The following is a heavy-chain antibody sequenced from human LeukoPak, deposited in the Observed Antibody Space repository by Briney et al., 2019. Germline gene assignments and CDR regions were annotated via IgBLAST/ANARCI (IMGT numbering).Heavy chain of an antibody. CDR3: ARDRRWELNFDY. Sequence: GGSLRLSCAASGFTFSSSAMSWVRQAPGKGLEWVANIKQDGSEKYYVDSVKGRFTISRDNAKNSLYLQMNSLRAEDTAVYYCARDRRWELNFDYWGQGTLVTVSS. J-gene: IGHJ4*02. D-gene: IGHD1-26*01. V-gene: IGHV3-7*01. CDR1: GFTFSSSA. CDR2: IKQDGSEK.